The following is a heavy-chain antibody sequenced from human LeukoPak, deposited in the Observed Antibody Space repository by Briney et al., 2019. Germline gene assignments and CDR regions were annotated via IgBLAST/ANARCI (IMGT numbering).Heavy chain of an antibody. V-gene: IGHV1-46*01. CDR1: GYTFTSNY. CDR2: INPSGGST. J-gene: IGHJ6*02. D-gene: IGHD1-14*01. Sequence: ASVKVSCKASGYTFTSNYIHWVRQAPGQGLEWMGIINPSGGSTSYAQKFQGRVTMTRDTSTSTVYMELSSLRSEGTAVYYCARDRITLFKPRRYYGMDVWGQGTTVTVSS. CDR3: ARDRITLFKPRRYYGMDV.